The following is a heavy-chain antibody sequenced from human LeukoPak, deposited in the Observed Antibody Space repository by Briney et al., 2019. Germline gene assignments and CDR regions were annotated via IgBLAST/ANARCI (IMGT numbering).Heavy chain of an antibody. V-gene: IGHV3-23*01. CDR2: ISGSGGST. CDR3: ARSNSGYDFLNYFDY. CDR1: GFPFSTYA. D-gene: IGHD5-12*01. Sequence: GSLRLSCAASGFPFSTYAMTWVRQAPGKGLEWVSGISGSGGSTYYADSVRGRFTISRDNSKNTLYLQMNSLRAEDTAVYYCARSNSGYDFLNYFDYWGQGILVTVSS. J-gene: IGHJ4*02.